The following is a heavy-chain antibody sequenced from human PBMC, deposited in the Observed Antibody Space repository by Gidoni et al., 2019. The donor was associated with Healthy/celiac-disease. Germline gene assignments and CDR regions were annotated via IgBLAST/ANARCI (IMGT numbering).Heavy chain of an antibody. CDR1: GGTVSSYA. J-gene: IGHJ6*02. CDR3: ARAPRVSVVYYYYYGMDV. CDR2: IIPICGTA. V-gene: IGHV1-69*01. Sequence: QVQLVQSGAEVKKPWSSVKVSCKASGGTVSSYANSWVRTTPGQGLEWMGGIIPICGTANYAQKFQGRVKITADESTSTAYMELSSLRSEDTAVYYCARAPRVSVVYYYYYGMDVWGQGTTVTVSS. D-gene: IGHD2-15*01.